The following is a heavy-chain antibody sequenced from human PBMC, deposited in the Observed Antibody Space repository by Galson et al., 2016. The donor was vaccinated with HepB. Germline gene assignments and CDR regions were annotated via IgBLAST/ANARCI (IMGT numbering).Heavy chain of an antibody. V-gene: IGHV4-59*01. CDR1: GGSIINNY. J-gene: IGHJ2*01. Sequence: SETLSLTCSVSGGSIINNYWTWIRQPPGKGLEWIGYAYYTGTTNYNSSLKNRVAISTDMSTNQFSLKLSSVTAADSAVYYWARISPLHFWFFDLWGRGTLVTVSS. D-gene: IGHD3-3*02. CDR2: AYYTGTT. CDR3: ARISPLHFWFFDL.